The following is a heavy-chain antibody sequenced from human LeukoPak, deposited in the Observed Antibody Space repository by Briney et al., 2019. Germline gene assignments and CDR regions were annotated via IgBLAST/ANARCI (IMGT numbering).Heavy chain of an antibody. D-gene: IGHD3-10*01. CDR3: ARDMYYYGSGNWFDP. V-gene: IGHV4-39*07. CDR1: GGSISSSSYY. CDR2: IYYSGST. J-gene: IGHJ5*02. Sequence: ASETLSLTCTVSGGSISSSSYYWGWIRQPPGKGLEWIGSIYYSGSTYYNPSLKSRVTISVDTSKNQFSLKLSSVTAADTAVYYCARDMYYYGSGNWFDPWGQGTLVTVSS.